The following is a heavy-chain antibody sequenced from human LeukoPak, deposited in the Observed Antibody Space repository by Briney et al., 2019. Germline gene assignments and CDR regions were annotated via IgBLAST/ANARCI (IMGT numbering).Heavy chain of an antibody. CDR3: AKDVCSSTSCDVGS. V-gene: IGHV3-23*01. J-gene: IGHJ5*02. CDR2: ISASGGST. CDR1: GFTFSTSA. Sequence: PGGSLRLSCAASGFTFSTSAMTWVRQAPGKGLEWVSGISASGGSTYYADSVKGRFTISRDNSKNTLYLQMNSLRAEDTAVYYCAKDVCSSTSCDVGSWGQGTLVTVSS. D-gene: IGHD2-2*01.